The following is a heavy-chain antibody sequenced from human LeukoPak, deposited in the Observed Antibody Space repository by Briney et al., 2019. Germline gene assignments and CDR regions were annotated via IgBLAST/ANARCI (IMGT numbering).Heavy chain of an antibody. Sequence: GGSLRLSCAASGFTVSSNYMSWVRQAPGKGLEWVSVIYSGGSTYYADSVKGRLTISRDNSKNTLYLQMNSLRAEDTAVYYCARETGYCSSTSCYTWFDPWGQGTLVTVSS. V-gene: IGHV3-66*02. CDR2: IYSGGST. J-gene: IGHJ5*02. D-gene: IGHD2-2*02. CDR3: ARETGYCSSTSCYTWFDP. CDR1: GFTVSSNY.